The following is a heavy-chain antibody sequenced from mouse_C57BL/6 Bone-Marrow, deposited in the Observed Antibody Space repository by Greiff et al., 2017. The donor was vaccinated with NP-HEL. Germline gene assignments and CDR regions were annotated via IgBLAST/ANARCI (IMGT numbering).Heavy chain of an antibody. CDR1: GYTFPSYW. J-gene: IGHJ4*01. CDR3: ARSSHYYGSSYMNYAMDY. D-gene: IGHD1-1*01. Sequence: VQLQQPGAELVKPGASVKMSCKASGYTFPSYWITWVKQRPGQGLEWIGDIYPGSGSTNYNEKFKSKATLTVDTSSSTAYMQLSSLTSEDSAVYYCARSSHYYGSSYMNYAMDYWGQGTSVTVSS. V-gene: IGHV1-55*01. CDR2: IYPGSGST.